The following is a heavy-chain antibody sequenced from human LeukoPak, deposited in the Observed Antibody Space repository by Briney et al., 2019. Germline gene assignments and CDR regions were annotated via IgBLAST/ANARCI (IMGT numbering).Heavy chain of an antibody. V-gene: IGHV1-46*01. CDR3: AREEALPQRHIVVVTGTYYYYGMDV. J-gene: IGHJ6*02. CDR1: GYTFTTYY. D-gene: IGHD2-21*02. CDR2: INPSGGST. Sequence: GASVTVSCMASGYTFTTYYMHWVRQATGQGREWMGIINPSGGSTSYAQKFQGRVTMTRDTSTSTVYMELSSLRSEDTAVYYCAREEALPQRHIVVVTGTYYYYGMDVWGQGTTVTVSS.